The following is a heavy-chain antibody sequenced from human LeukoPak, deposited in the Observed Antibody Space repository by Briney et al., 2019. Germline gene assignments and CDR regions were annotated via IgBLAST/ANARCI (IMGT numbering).Heavy chain of an antibody. J-gene: IGHJ3*02. CDR1: GFTFSSYS. Sequence: GGSLRLSRAASGFTFSSYSMNWVRQAPGKGLEWVSSISSSSSYIYYADSVKGRFTISRDNAKNSLYLQMNSLRAEDTAVYYCARDRASSSGWYGSSAFDIWGQGTMVTVSS. CDR2: ISSSSSYI. D-gene: IGHD6-19*01. CDR3: ARDRASSSGWYGSSAFDI. V-gene: IGHV3-21*01.